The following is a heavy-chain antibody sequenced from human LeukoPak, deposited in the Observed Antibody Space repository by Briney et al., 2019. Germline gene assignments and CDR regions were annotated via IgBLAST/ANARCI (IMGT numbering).Heavy chain of an antibody. CDR1: GFTFSSYG. J-gene: IGHJ4*02. D-gene: IGHD3-22*01. CDR2: IWYDGSNK. V-gene: IGHV3-33*01. CDR3: AREAYYYDSSGYYWTYYFGY. Sequence: GGSLRLSCAASGFTFSSYGMHWVRQAPGKGLEWVAVIWYDGSNKYYADSVKGRFTISRDNSKNTLYLQMNSLRAEDTAVYYCAREAYYYDSSGYYWTYYFGYWGQGTLVTVSS.